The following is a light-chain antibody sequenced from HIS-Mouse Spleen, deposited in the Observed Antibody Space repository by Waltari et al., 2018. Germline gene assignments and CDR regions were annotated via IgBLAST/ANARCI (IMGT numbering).Light chain of an antibody. Sequence: QSALTQPASVSGSPGQSITISCPGTSSDVGSYNLVSWYPQHPGKAPKLLIYEGSKRASGVSNLFCGSKASNTASLTIAGLQAEDEADYYCCSYAGSREVFGTGTKVTVL. CDR2: EGS. CDR3: CSYAGSREV. CDR1: SSDVGSYNL. V-gene: IGLV2-23*01. J-gene: IGLJ1*01.